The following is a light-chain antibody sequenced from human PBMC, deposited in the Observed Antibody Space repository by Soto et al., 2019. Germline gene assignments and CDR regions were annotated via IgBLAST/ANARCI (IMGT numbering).Light chain of an antibody. Sequence: ETVISQAPSTLSVSPGERATLSWRARHSLTGNLAWYQQKLGQAPRVVIYGASTRAAGIPARFSGSGSGTDFILTISSLQSEDFAVYYCQQYDQWPITFGQGTRLAI. CDR1: HSLTGN. CDR3: QQYDQWPIT. J-gene: IGKJ5*01. V-gene: IGKV3-15*01. CDR2: GAS.